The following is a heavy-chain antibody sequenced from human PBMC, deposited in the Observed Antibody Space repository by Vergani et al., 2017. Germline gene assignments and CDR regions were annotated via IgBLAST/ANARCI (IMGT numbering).Heavy chain of an antibody. V-gene: IGHV1-8*01. CDR2: MNPNSGNT. D-gene: IGHD4-11*01. CDR3: AIGPMTTVTGYYYYYYMDV. Sequence: QVQLVQSGAEVKKPGASVKVSCKASGYTFTSYDINWVRQATGQGLEWMGWMNPNSGNTGYAQKFQGRVTMTRNTSISTAYMELSSLRSEDTAVYYCAIGPMTTVTGYYYYYYMDVWGKGTTVTVSS. CDR1: GYTFTSYD. J-gene: IGHJ6*03.